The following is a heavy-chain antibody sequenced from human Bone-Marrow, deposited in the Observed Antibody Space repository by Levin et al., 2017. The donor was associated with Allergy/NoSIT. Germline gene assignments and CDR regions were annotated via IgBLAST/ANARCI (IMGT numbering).Heavy chain of an antibody. CDR3: ATDFGYSTTRWRKYFDS. CDR1: GFIFNSHW. J-gene: IGHJ4*02. D-gene: IGHD5-12*01. Sequence: GGSLRLSCAASGFIFNSHWMFWVHQGPGEGLMWVARISHDGRDTDYADSVKGRFTISRDNAKNTLFLQMNSLRVEDTAVYYCATDFGYSTTRWRKYFDSWGQGTPVTVSS. V-gene: IGHV3-74*01. CDR2: ISHDGRDT.